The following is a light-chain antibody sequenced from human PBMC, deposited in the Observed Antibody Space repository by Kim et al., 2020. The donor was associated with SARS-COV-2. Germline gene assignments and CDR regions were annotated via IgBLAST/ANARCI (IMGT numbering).Light chain of an antibody. CDR1: NDNVGRQG. CDR2: RNN. J-gene: IGLJ3*02. CDR3: SAWDISLNAVV. Sequence: QTGTHTCTGNNDNVGRQGAAWLQQNQGHPPKVLSDRNNNRRSGISERFSASRSGNTASLIITGLQSEDEADYYCSAWDISLNAVVFGGGTQLTVL. V-gene: IGLV10-54*01.